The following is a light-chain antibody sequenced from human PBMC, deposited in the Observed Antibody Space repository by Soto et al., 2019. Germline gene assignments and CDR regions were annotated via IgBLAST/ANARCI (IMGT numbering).Light chain of an antibody. CDR2: TST. Sequence: QSVLAHPASVSGSPGQSITVSCTGTDSDVGAYNSVSWYQQHPHKAPPLIIYTSTRRPSGISYRFSGSTSGNAASLPISALQADDEADYFCCSSAPESTYVFGTGPKVTVL. J-gene: IGLJ1*01. CDR3: CSSAPESTYV. CDR1: DSDVGAYNS. V-gene: IGLV2-23*01.